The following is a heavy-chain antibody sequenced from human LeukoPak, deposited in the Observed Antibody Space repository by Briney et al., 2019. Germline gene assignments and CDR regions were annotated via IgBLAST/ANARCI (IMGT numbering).Heavy chain of an antibody. CDR2: IYYSGST. Sequence: SETLSLTCTVSGGSISGSSYYWGWIRQPPGKGLEWIGSIYYSGSTYYNPSLKSRVTISVDTSKNQFSLKLSSVTAADTAVYYCARASSDFWSGYRFDYWGQGTLVTVSS. D-gene: IGHD3-3*01. CDR1: GGSISGSSYY. V-gene: IGHV4-39*07. J-gene: IGHJ4*02. CDR3: ARASSDFWSGYRFDY.